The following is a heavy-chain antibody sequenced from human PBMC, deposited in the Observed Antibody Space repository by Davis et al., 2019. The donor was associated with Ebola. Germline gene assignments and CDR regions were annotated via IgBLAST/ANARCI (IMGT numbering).Heavy chain of an antibody. CDR1: GFTFSTYW. D-gene: IGHD4-17*01. V-gene: IGHV3-7*01. CDR2: MKQDGSEK. CDR3: AREGTVTTGWFDP. J-gene: IGHJ5*02. Sequence: GGSLRLSCAASGFTFSTYWMSWVRQAPGKGLEWVANMKQDGSEKYYVDSVKGRFTISRDNAKNSLYLQMTSLRAEDTAVYYCAREGTVTTGWFDPWGQGTLVTVSS.